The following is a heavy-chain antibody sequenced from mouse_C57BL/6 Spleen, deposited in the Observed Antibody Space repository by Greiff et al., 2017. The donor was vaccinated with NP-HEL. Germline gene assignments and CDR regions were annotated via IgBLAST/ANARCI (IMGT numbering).Heavy chain of an antibody. J-gene: IGHJ1*03. V-gene: IGHV5-16*01. Sequence: EVKLVESEGGLVQPGSSMKLSCTASGFTFSDYYMAWVRQVPEKGLEWVANINYDGSSTYYLDSLKSRFIISRDNAKNILYLQMSSLKSEDTATYYCARDFYYYGVGGYFDVWGTGTTVTVSS. D-gene: IGHD1-1*01. CDR2: INYDGSST. CDR3: ARDFYYYGVGGYFDV. CDR1: GFTFSDYY.